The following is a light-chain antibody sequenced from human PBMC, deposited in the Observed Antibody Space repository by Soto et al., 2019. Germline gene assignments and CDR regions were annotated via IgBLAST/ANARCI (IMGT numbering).Light chain of an antibody. CDR1: SSDVGGDNY. J-gene: IGLJ3*02. CDR2: EVS. CDR3: NSYTKSSTLNWV. Sequence: QSALTQPASLSGSPGQSITISCIGTSSDVGGDNYVSWYQQHPGKAPKLMIYEVSNRPSGVSNRFSGSKSGNTASLTISGLQAEDEADYYCNSYTKSSTLNWVLGGGTKLTVL. V-gene: IGLV2-14*01.